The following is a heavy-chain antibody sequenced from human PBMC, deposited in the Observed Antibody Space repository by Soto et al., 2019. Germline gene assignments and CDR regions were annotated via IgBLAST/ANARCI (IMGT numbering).Heavy chain of an antibody. CDR3: ASYCSSTSCPSFWLP. CDR2: IIPIFGTA. V-gene: IGHV1-69*01. Sequence: QVQLVQSGAEVKQPGSSVKVSCKASGGTFSSYAISWVRQAPGQGLEWMGGIIPIFGTANYAQKFQGRVTITADESTSTAYMELSSLRSEDTAVYYCASYCSSTSCPSFWLPWGQGTLVTVSS. CDR1: GGTFSSYA. J-gene: IGHJ4*02. D-gene: IGHD2-2*01.